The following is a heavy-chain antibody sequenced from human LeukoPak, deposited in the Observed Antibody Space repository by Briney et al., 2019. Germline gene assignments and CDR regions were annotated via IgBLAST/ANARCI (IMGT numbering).Heavy chain of an antibody. CDR3: ARDRGRGSSSWYVDY. CDR2: IYTSGST. J-gene: IGHJ4*02. Sequence: PSETLSLTCTASGGSISSYYWSWIRQPAGKGLEWIGRIYTSGSTNYNPSLKSRVTMSVDTSKNQFSLKLSSVTAADTAVYYCARDRGRGSSSWYVDYWGQGTLVTVSS. V-gene: IGHV4-4*07. D-gene: IGHD6-13*01. CDR1: GGSISSYY.